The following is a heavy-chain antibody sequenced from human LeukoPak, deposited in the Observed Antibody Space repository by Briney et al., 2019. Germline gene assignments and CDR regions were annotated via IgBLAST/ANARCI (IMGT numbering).Heavy chain of an antibody. Sequence: TSETLSLTCAVSGYSISSGYYWGWIRQPTGKGLEWIGSIYHSGSTYYNPSLKSRVTISVDTSKNQFSLKLSSVTAADTAVYYCARGSGIAVAGTNHWFDPWGQGTLVTVSS. CDR1: GYSISSGYY. D-gene: IGHD6-19*01. CDR2: IYHSGST. V-gene: IGHV4-38-2*01. CDR3: ARGSGIAVAGTNHWFDP. J-gene: IGHJ5*02.